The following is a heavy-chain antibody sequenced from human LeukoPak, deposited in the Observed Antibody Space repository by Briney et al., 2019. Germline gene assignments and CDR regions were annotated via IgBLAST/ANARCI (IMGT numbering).Heavy chain of an antibody. D-gene: IGHD2-15*01. J-gene: IGHJ4*02. CDR1: GGTFSSYA. Sequence: ASVKVSCKASGGTFSSYAISWVRQAPGQGLEWMGIINPSGGSTSYAQKFQGRVTMTRDTSTSTVYMELSSLRSEDTAVYYCARAIPDDGGYFDYWGQGTLVTVSS. V-gene: IGHV1-46*01. CDR3: ARAIPDDGGYFDY. CDR2: INPSGGST.